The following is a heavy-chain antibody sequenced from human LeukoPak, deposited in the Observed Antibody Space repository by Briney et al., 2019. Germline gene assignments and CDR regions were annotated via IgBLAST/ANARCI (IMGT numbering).Heavy chain of an antibody. CDR1: RFTFDDYA. J-gene: IGHJ4*02. Sequence: GGSLRLSCAASRFTFDDYAMHWVRQAPGKGLEWVSVISGSGGTTFCADSVKGRFTISRDNSKNSLYLQMNSLRIEDTALYYCAKRGNYNYFDSWGQGTLVTVSS. CDR3: AKRGNYNYFDS. D-gene: IGHD5-24*01. V-gene: IGHV3-43*02. CDR2: ISGSGGTT.